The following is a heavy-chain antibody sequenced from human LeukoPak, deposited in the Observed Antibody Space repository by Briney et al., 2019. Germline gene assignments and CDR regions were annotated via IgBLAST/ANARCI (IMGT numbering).Heavy chain of an antibody. V-gene: IGHV4-61*02. CDR3: VSSSTRGPFDY. Sequence: SQTLSLTCTVSGGSISSGSYYWSWIRQPAGKGLEWIGRIYTSGSTNYNPSLKSRVTISVDTSKNQFSLKLSSVTAADTAVYYCVSSSTRGPFDYWGQGTLVTVSS. CDR1: GGSISSGSYY. CDR2: IYTSGST. J-gene: IGHJ4*02. D-gene: IGHD6-13*01.